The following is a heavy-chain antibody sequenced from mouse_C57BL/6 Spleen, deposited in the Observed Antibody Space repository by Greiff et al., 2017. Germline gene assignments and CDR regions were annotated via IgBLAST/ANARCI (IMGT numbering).Heavy chain of an antibody. CDR2: IYPGRGST. CDR1: GYTFTSYW. CDR3: ARRYSNYKYAMDY. V-gene: IGHV1-55*01. J-gene: IGHJ4*01. Sequence: QVQLQQPGAELVKPGASVKMSCKASGYTFTSYWITWVKQRPGQGLEWIGDIYPGRGSTNYNEKFKSKATLTVDTSSSTAYMQLRSLTSEDSAVYYCARRYSNYKYAMDYWGQGTSVNVSS. D-gene: IGHD2-5*01.